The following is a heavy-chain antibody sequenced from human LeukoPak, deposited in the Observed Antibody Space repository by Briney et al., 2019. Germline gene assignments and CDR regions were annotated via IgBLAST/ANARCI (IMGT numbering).Heavy chain of an antibody. Sequence: GGSLRLSCAASGFTFSSYGMHWVRQAPGKGLEWVAFIRYDGSNKYYADSVKGRFTISRDNSKNTLYLQMNSLRAEDTAVYYCARAPGIAAALDPFDYWGQGTLVTVSS. CDR3: ARAPGIAAALDPFDY. CDR2: IRYDGSNK. CDR1: GFTFSSYG. D-gene: IGHD6-13*01. V-gene: IGHV3-30*02. J-gene: IGHJ4*02.